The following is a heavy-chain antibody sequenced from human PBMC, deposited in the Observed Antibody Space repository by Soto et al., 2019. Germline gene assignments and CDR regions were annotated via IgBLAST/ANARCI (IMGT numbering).Heavy chain of an antibody. CDR3: ARVTFTDYYFYYGMDV. V-gene: IGHV4-4*02. J-gene: IGHJ6*02. Sequence: PSETLSLTCAVSGGSISSSNWWSWVRQPPGKGLEWIGEIYHSGSTNYNPSLKSRVTISVDKSKNQFSLKLSSVTAADTAVYYCARVTFTDYYFYYGMDVWGQGTTVTV. CDR2: IYHSGST. D-gene: IGHD3-16*01. CDR1: GGSISSSNW.